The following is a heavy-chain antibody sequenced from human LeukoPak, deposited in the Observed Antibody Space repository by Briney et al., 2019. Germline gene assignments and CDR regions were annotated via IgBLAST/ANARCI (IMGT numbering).Heavy chain of an antibody. CDR1: GYSFNIYE. CDR3: SRGPRFDP. Sequence: AASVKVSCKTSGYSFNIYEINWVRQATGQGLEWMGWVNPNSGDTDYAQKFQGRLTMTRNTSISTAYMELSGLRLEDTAVYHCSRGPRFDPWGQGTQVTVSS. J-gene: IGHJ5*02. CDR2: VNPNSGDT. V-gene: IGHV1-8*01.